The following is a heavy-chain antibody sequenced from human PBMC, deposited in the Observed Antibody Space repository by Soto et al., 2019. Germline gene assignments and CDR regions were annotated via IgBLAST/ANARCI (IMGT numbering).Heavy chain of an antibody. CDR2: IYYSGST. J-gene: IGHJ4*02. CDR3: VSGYYDILTGRDTKYFFDY. CDR1: GGSISSYY. V-gene: IGHV4-59*08. D-gene: IGHD3-9*01. Sequence: SETLSLTCTVSGGSISSYYWSWIRQPPGKGLEWIGYIYYSGSTYYNPSLKSRVMISVDTSKNQFSLNLSSVTVADTALYYCVSGYYDILTGRDTKYFFDYWGQGALVTVSS.